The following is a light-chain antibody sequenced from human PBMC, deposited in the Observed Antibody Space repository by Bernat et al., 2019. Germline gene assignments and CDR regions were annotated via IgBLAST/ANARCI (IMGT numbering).Light chain of an antibody. CDR3: QQYGSSPLR. CDR1: QSVSSSY. Sequence: EIVLTQSPDTLSLSPGERATLSCRASQSVSSSYLAWYQQKPGQAPRLLIYGASSRATGIPDRFSGSGSGTDFTLTISRLEPEDFAVYYCQQYGSSPLRFGQGTKVEIK. J-gene: IGKJ1*01. V-gene: IGKV3-20*01. CDR2: GAS.